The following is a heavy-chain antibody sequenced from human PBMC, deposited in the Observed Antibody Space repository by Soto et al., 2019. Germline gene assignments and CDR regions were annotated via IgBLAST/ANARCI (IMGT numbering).Heavy chain of an antibody. D-gene: IGHD6-6*01. CDR1: GGSINTDSW. J-gene: IGHJ4*02. CDR2: IHRSRGT. V-gene: IGHV4-4*02. Sequence: SETLSLTCAVSGGSINTDSWWTWVRQPPGKGLEWIGEIHRSRGTNYNSSLKSRVTISIDRSTNHLSLRLYSVTAADTAVYYCASREEARPFWGQGTLVTVSS. CDR3: ASREEARPF.